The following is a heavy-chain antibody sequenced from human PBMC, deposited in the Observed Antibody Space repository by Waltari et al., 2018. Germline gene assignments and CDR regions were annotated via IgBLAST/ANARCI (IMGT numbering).Heavy chain of an antibody. CDR2: IYSSGST. CDR1: GCSIHSGTHY. D-gene: IGHD1-26*01. J-gene: IGHJ4*02. Sequence: QLRLQESGPGLVTPSETLSLTCTVSGCSIHSGTHYWGWIRQPPGKGLEWIGNIYSSGSTYYNPSLLSRLTISLDTAKNQFSLKLTSVTVADTAVYYCATDPSIPGSSDDFWGQGALVTVSS. CDR3: ATDPSIPGSSDDF. V-gene: IGHV4-39*07.